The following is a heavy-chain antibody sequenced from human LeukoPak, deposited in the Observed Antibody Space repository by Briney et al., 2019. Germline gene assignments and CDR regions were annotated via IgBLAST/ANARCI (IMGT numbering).Heavy chain of an antibody. V-gene: IGHV1-2*02. D-gene: IGHD2-15*01. J-gene: IGHJ5*02. CDR2: INPNSGGT. CDR3: ARRVRYCSGGSCYSNNWFDP. Sequence: EASVKVSCKASGYTFTGYYMHWVRQAPGQGLEWMGWINPNSGGTNYAQKFQGRVTMTRDTSISTAYMELSRLRSDDTAVYYCARRVRYCSGGSCYSNNWFDPWGQGTLVTVSS. CDR1: GYTFTGYY.